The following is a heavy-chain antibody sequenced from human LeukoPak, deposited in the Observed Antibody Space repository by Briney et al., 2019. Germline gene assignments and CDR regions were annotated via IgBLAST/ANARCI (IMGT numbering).Heavy chain of an antibody. V-gene: IGHV3-30*18. D-gene: IGHD2-15*01. CDR2: ISYDGRNK. CDR1: GFTFNNHD. CDR3: AKPRDIDSWAFDV. J-gene: IGHJ3*01. Sequence: GKSLRLSCAASGFTFNNHDMHWVRQAPGKGLEWVAGISYDGRNKYYADSVKGRFTISRDNSKNTLNLQMNSLRTEDTAVYYCAKPRDIDSWAFDVWGQGTMVTVS.